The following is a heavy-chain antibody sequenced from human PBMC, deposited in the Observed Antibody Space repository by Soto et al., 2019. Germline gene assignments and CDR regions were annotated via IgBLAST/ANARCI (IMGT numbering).Heavy chain of an antibody. CDR3: ASLPHDYYYGMDV. J-gene: IGHJ6*02. Sequence: QVQLVESGGGVVQPGRSLRLSCAASGFTFRSYGMQWVRQAPGKGLEWVAVIWYDGSNKYYADSVKGRFTISRDNSKNTLYLQMNSLRAEDTAVYYCASLPHDYYYGMDVWGQGTTVTVSS. CDR2: IWYDGSNK. V-gene: IGHV3-33*01. CDR1: GFTFRSYG.